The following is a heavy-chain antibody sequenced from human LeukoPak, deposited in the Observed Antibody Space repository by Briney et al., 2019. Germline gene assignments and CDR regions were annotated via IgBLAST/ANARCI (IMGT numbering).Heavy chain of an antibody. Sequence: PGGSLRLSCAASGFTFSNYAMHWVRQAPGKGLEWVAVISYDGSNKYYTDSVKGRFTISRDNSNNTLYLQMNSLRAEDTAVYYCARGVVVINSYFQYWGQGTLVTVSS. CDR1: GFTFSNYA. V-gene: IGHV3-30*04. D-gene: IGHD3-22*01. J-gene: IGHJ1*01. CDR3: ARGVVVINSYFQY. CDR2: ISYDGSNK.